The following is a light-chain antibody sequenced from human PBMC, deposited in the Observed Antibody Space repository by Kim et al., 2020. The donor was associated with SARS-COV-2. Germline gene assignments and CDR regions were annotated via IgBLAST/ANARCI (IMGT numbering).Light chain of an antibody. V-gene: IGLV1-40*01. CDR1: SASIGAGYD. CDR2: GDT. J-gene: IGLJ2*01. Sequence: VTSSCTGNSASIGAGYDVHWCQQIPGTAPKVLIYGDTNRPSGVPARFSGSKSGSSASLAITGLQAEDEATYYCQSYDNSLSAHVVFGGGTKVTVL. CDR3: QSYDNSLSAHVV.